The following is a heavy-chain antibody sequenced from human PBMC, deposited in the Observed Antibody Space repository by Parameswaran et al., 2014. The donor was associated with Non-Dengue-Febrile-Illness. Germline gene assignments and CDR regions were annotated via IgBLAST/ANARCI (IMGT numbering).Heavy chain of an antibody. Sequence: RWIRQPPGKGLEWIGYIYYSGSTYYNPSLKSRVTISVDTSKNQFSLKLSSVTAADTAVYYCARDQSTGLDVWGKGTTVTVSS. CDR3: ARDQSTGLDV. J-gene: IGHJ6*04. CDR2: IYYSGST. D-gene: IGHD2-2*01. V-gene: IGHV4-31*02.